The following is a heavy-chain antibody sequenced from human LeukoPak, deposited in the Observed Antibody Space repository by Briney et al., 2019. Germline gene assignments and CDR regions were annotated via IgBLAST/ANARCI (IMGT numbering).Heavy chain of an antibody. Sequence: PSETLSLTCTVSGGSISSHYWSWIRQPPGKGLEWIGYIYYSGSTNYNPSLKSRVTISVDTSKNQFSLKLSSVTAADTAVYYSARVLHYYDSSGYPPGAFYIWGQGTMVTVSS. D-gene: IGHD3-22*01. V-gene: IGHV4-59*11. CDR2: IYYSGST. J-gene: IGHJ3*02. CDR1: GGSISSHY. CDR3: ARVLHYYDSSGYPPGAFYI.